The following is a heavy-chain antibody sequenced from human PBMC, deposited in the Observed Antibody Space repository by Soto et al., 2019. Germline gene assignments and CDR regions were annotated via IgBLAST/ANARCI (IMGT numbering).Heavy chain of an antibody. CDR3: ARGGLGYCSGGSCYSAELSRYYYGMDV. D-gene: IGHD2-15*01. V-gene: IGHV4-31*03. CDR2: IYYSGST. J-gene: IGHJ6*02. CDR1: GGSISSGGYY. Sequence: QVQLQESGPGLVKPSQTLSLTCTVSGGSISSGGYYWSWIRQHPGKGLEWIGYIYYSGSTYYNPSLKSRVTISVDTSKNQFSLKLSSVTAADTAVYYGARGGLGYCSGGSCYSAELSRYYYGMDVWGQGTTVTVSS.